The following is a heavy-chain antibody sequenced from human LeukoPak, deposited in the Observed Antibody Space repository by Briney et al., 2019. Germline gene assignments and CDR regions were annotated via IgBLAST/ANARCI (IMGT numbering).Heavy chain of an antibody. J-gene: IGHJ4*02. CDR1: GFSFSSHG. CDR3: ARDVES. V-gene: IGHV3-23*01. CDR2: ISSGSDYT. D-gene: IGHD5-24*01. Sequence: GGSLRLSCAASGFSFSSHGMGWVRQGPWKGPEWVSSISSGSDYTYYADSVKGRFTISRDNSKNTLYLQMNSLRAEDTAVYYCARDVESWGQGTLVTVSS.